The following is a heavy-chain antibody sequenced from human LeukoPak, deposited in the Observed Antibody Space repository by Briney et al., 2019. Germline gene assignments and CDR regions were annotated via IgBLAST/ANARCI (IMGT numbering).Heavy chain of an antibody. CDR2: TNSIGSTI. V-gene: IGHV3-48*03. Sequence: PGGSLRLPFASSGFNLNSYEMHCVRQAPGQWLECVSSTNSIGSTIYYADSVKGRFTISRDNAKNSLYLQMNSLRAEDTAVYYCARGPHSSGYYGLYFDYWGQGTLVTVSS. CDR1: GFNLNSYE. CDR3: ARGPHSSGYYGLYFDY. J-gene: IGHJ4*02. D-gene: IGHD3-22*01.